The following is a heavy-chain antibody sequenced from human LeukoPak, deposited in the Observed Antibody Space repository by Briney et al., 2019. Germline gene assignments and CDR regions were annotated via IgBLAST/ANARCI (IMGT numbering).Heavy chain of an antibody. J-gene: IGHJ4*02. CDR1: GGSISSYY. Sequence: SETLSLTCTVSGGSISSYYWTWIRQPPGKGLEWIGYIYDSGSTNYNASLKSRLTISVDTSKRQFSLKLSSVTAADTAVYYCARHGDGYNWRIEYWGQGTLVTVSS. CDR3: ARHGDGYNWRIEY. D-gene: IGHD5-24*01. CDR2: IYDSGST. V-gene: IGHV4-59*08.